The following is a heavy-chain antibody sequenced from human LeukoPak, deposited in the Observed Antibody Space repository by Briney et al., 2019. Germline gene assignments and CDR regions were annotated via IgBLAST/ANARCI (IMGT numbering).Heavy chain of an antibody. J-gene: IGHJ4*02. V-gene: IGHV3-11*01. CDR1: GFTFSDYY. D-gene: IGHD3-10*01. CDR2: ISSSGSTI. Sequence: PGGSLRLSCAASGFTFSDYYMSWIRQAPGKGLEWVSYISSSGSTIYYADSVKGRITISRDNAKNSLYLQMNSLRAEDTAVYYCARDMVRGAYFDYWGQGTLVTVSS. CDR3: ARDMVRGAYFDY.